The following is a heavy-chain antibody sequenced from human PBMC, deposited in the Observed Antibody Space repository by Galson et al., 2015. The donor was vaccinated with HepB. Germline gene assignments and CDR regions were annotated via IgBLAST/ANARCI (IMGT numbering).Heavy chain of an antibody. Sequence: SLRLSCAASGFTFSSYAMSWARQAPGKGLEWVSSISGSGGRSGGSTYYADSVKGRFTISRDNSKNTLYLQMNSLRAEDTAVYYCAKYSVLQLWPGGGYFDYWGQGTLVTVSS. CDR1: GFTFSSYA. D-gene: IGHD5-18*01. J-gene: IGHJ4*02. CDR2: ISGSGGRSGGST. V-gene: IGHV3-23*01. CDR3: AKYSVLQLWPGGGYFDY.